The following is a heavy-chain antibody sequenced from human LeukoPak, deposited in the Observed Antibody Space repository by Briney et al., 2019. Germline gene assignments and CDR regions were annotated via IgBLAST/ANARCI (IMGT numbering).Heavy chain of an antibody. CDR3: ARGMDYDILAGPPDY. CDR2: ISYDGRNK. CDR1: EFTFSSYA. D-gene: IGHD3-9*01. J-gene: IGHJ4*02. V-gene: IGHV3-30*04. Sequence: PGGSLRLSCAASEFTFSSYAMHWVRQAPDKELEWVALISYDGRNKDYADSVKGRFTISRDNPKNSLYLQMNSLRGEDTAVYYCARGMDYDILAGPPDYWGQGTLVTVSS.